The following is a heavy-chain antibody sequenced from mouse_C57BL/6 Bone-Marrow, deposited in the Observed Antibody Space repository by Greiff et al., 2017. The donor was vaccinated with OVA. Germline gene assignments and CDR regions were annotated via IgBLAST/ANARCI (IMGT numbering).Heavy chain of an antibody. CDR1: GYAFSSSW. V-gene: IGHV1-82*01. J-gene: IGHJ3*01. Sequence: QVQLQQSGPELVKPGDSVKISCKASGYAFSSSWLNWVKQRPGKGLEWIGRIYPGDGDTNYNGKFKGKATLTADKSSSTAYMQLSSLTSEDSAVYFCARTFYYDYPWFAYWGQGTLVTVSA. CDR3: ARTFYYDYPWFAY. CDR2: IYPGDGDT. D-gene: IGHD2-4*01.